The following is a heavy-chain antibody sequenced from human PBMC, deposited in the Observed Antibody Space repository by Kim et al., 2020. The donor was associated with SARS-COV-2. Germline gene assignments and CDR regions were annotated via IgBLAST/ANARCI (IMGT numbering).Heavy chain of an antibody. CDR3: ARRYDILTGYYLPYYYGMDV. V-gene: IGHV4-39*01. Sequence: RVTISVDTSKNQFSLKLSSVTAADTAVYYCARRYDILTGYYLPYYYGMDVWGQGTTVTVSS. J-gene: IGHJ6*02. D-gene: IGHD3-9*01.